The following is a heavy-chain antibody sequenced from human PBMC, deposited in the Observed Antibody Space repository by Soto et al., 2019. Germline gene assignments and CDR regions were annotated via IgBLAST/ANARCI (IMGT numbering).Heavy chain of an antibody. J-gene: IGHJ4*02. CDR1: GFPFSSNS. V-gene: IGHV3-30-3*02. Sequence: GGSLKLSCSPPGFPFSSNSMHRVRQGPGKGLEWVAVISLDGSIRSYGDSVKGRFTVSRDNSNNTLYLQMNCLRAEDTAVYYCAKIPAFDWGQGTLVTVS. CDR2: ISLDGSIR. CDR3: AKIPAFD.